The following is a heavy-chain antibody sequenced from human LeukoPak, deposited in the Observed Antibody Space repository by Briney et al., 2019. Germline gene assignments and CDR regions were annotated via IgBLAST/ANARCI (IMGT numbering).Heavy chain of an antibody. D-gene: IGHD5-24*01. Sequence: PSETLSLTCAVYGGSFSGYYWSWIRQPPGKGLEWIGEINHSGSTNYNPSLKSRVTISVDTSKNQFSLKLSSVTAADTAVYYCARFVDGYHDYWGRGTLVTVSS. CDR2: INHSGST. J-gene: IGHJ4*02. CDR3: ARFVDGYHDY. CDR1: GGSFSGYY. V-gene: IGHV4-34*01.